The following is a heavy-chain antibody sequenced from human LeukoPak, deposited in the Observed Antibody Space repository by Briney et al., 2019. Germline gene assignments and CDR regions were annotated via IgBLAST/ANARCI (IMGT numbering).Heavy chain of an antibody. CDR2: IKSDGSGA. CDR1: RFTFSSSW. CDR3: ARDRYYVLDY. Sequence: GGSLRLSCAASRFTFSSSWMHWVRQAPGKGLVWVSRIKSDGSGATYADSVKGRFTISRDNAKNTLYLQMNSLRAEDTAVYYCARDRYYVLDYWGQGILVTVSP. D-gene: IGHD3-10*02. J-gene: IGHJ4*02. V-gene: IGHV3-74*03.